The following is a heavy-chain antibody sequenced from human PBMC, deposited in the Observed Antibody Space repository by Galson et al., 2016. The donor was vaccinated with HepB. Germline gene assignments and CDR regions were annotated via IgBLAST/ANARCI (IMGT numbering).Heavy chain of an antibody. CDR3: ASPRGSDFWSNYPYYYYAMDV. Sequence: SLRLSCAASGLNISSYWLHWVRQAPGKGLVWVSRINRDGSSTGYADSVKGRFAISRDNAKNTLHLQMNSLRAEDSAVYYCASPRGSDFWSNYPYYYYAMDVWGLGTTVTVSS. CDR2: INRDGSST. V-gene: IGHV3-74*01. D-gene: IGHD3-3*01. J-gene: IGHJ6*02. CDR1: GLNISSYW.